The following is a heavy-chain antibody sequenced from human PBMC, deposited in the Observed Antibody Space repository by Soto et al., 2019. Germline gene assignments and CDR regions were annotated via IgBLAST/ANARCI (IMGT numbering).Heavy chain of an antibody. CDR3: ARASSRRYYLDY. J-gene: IGHJ4*02. CDR1: GYTFTSYH. Sequence: QVHLVQSGVEVKKPGASVKFSCKASGYTFTSYHMHWVRQTPGQGLEWMGMIDPSGGSTNYAQKFQGRVTMTRDTSTSTVHMDLSSLRSEDTALYYWARASSRRYYLDYWGQGILVTVSS. V-gene: IGHV1-46*01. D-gene: IGHD6-6*01. CDR2: IDPSGGST.